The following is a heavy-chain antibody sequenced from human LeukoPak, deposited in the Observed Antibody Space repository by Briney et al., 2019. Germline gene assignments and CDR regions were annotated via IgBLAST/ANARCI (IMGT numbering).Heavy chain of an antibody. CDR2: INPNSGGT. CDR3: ARGPHRLRPLDYYYYYMDV. CDR1: GYTFTGYY. Sequence: ASVKVSCKASGYTFTGYYMHWVRQAPGQGLEWMGWINPNSGGTNYAQKFQGRVTMTRDTSISTAYMELSRLRSDDTAVYYCARGPHRLRPLDYYYYYMDVWGKGTTVTVSS. D-gene: IGHD4-17*01. V-gene: IGHV1-2*02. J-gene: IGHJ6*03.